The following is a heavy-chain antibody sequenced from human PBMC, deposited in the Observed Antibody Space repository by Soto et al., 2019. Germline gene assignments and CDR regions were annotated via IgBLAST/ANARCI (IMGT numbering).Heavy chain of an antibody. D-gene: IGHD5-18*01. J-gene: IGHJ4*02. CDR2: ISHDGSNT. V-gene: IGHV3-30*18. CDR1: GFTFSNYG. Sequence: QVQLVQSGGNVVQPGRSLRLSCAASGFTFSNYGMHWVRQAPGKGLEWLAFISHDGSNTYYADSVNGRFTISRDNSKNTLYLQMNSLRAEDTAVFYCAKEPKIQLWLHYFDYWGQGTLVTVSS. CDR3: AKEPKIQLWLHYFDY.